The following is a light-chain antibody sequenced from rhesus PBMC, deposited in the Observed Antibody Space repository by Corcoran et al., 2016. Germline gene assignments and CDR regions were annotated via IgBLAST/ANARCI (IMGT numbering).Light chain of an antibody. J-gene: IGKJ3*01. CDR1: QDITND. V-gene: IGKV1S17*01. CDR3: PPYYSIPFT. CDR2: EAS. Sequence: DIQMTQSPSSLSASVGDRVTITCRVSQDITNDLAWYQQKPGETPKLLFFEASSLQSGIPSRFSGCGSGTDFTLTISSLQSEDFATYYCPPYYSIPFTFGPGTKLAI.